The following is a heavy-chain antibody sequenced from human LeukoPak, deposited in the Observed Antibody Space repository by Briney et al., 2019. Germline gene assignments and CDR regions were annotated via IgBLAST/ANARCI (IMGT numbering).Heavy chain of an antibody. CDR1: GFTFSSYS. V-gene: IGHV3-48*04. CDR3: ARGYSSGGADY. CDR2: ISSSSSTI. Sequence: GGSLRLPCAASGFTFSSYSMNWVRQAPGKGLEWVSYISSSSSTIYYADSVKGRFTISRDNAKNSLYLQMNSLRAEDTAVYYCARGYSSGGADYWGQGTLVTVSS. D-gene: IGHD6-19*01. J-gene: IGHJ4*02.